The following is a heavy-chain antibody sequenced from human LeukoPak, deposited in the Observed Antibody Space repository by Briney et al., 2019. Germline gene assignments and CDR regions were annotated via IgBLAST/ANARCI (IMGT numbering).Heavy chain of an antibody. CDR2: IYYSGST. J-gene: IGHJ3*02. D-gene: IGHD1-26*01. Sequence: KPSETLSLTCTVSGGSISSSSYYWGWIRQPPGKGLEWIGSIYYSGSTYYNPSLKSRVTISVDTSKNQFPLKLSSVTAADTAVYYCARRRPPTHHSGSYYDAFDIWGQGTMVTVSS. V-gene: IGHV4-39*01. CDR3: ARRRPPTHHSGSYYDAFDI. CDR1: GGSISSSSYY.